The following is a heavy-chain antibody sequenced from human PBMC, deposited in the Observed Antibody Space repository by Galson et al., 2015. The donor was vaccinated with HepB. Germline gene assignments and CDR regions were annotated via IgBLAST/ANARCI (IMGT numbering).Heavy chain of an antibody. D-gene: IGHD2-21*02. V-gene: IGHV3-30*03. J-gene: IGHJ4*02. CDR2: ISYDAKNV. Sequence: CAASGFSLSNSAMHWVRQAPGKGLEWVAKISYDAKNVYYAESVRGRSAISRDYSKNALYLEMNSLRVEDTAVYYCAADATTIVTAFDYWGQGTLVTVSS. CDR1: GFSLSNSA. CDR3: AADATTIVTAFDY.